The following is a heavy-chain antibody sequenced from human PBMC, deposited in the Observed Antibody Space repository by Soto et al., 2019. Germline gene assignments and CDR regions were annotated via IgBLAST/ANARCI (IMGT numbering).Heavy chain of an antibody. CDR3: AGGGSNNYNDYCLDS. V-gene: IGHV3-21*01. CDR2: ISGSGNYT. CDR1: GFTFSSYS. J-gene: IGHJ4*02. Sequence: GGSLRLSCAASGFTFSSYSMNWVRQAPGKGLEWVSSISGSGNYTHYADFMRGRFTISRDNAKTSLYLQMNSLRAEDTAVYYCAGGGSNNYNDYCLDSWGQGTVVTVSS. D-gene: IGHD3-16*01.